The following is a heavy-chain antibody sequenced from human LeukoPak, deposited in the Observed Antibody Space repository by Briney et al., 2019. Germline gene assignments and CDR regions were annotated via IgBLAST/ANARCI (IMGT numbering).Heavy chain of an antibody. CDR2: ISGSGGST. Sequence: GGSLRLSCAASGFTFRSYAMSWVRQAPGKGLEWVSAISGSGGSTYDADSVKGRFTISRDNSKNTLYLQMNSLRAEDTAVYYCAKGGDANYYYYYGMDVWGQGTTVTVSS. CDR3: AKGGDANYYYYYGMDV. V-gene: IGHV3-23*01. J-gene: IGHJ6*02. CDR1: GFTFRSYA.